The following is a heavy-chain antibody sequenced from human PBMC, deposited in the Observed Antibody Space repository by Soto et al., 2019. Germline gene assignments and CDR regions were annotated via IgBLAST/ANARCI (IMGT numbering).Heavy chain of an antibody. CDR2: IIPIFGTA. D-gene: IGHD3-22*01. J-gene: IGHJ4*02. V-gene: IGHV1-69*01. Sequence: QVQLVQSGAEVKQPGSSVKVSCKASGGTFSSYAISWVRQAPGQGLEWMGGIIPIFGTANYAQKFHGRVTITADESTSTAYMELSSLRSEDTAVYYCARNYYYDRSGPPGYWGQGTLVTVSS. CDR1: GGTFSSYA. CDR3: ARNYYYDRSGPPGY.